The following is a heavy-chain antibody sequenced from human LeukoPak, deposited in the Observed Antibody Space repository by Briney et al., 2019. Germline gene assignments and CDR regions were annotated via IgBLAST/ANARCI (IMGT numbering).Heavy chain of an antibody. CDR2: IYPGDSDT. D-gene: IGHD3-10*01. CDR1: GYSFTSYW. Sequence: GESLKISCQGSGYSFTSYWIGWVRQMPGKGLEWMGIIYPGDSDTRYSPSFQGQVTISADKSISTAYLQWSGLEASDTAMYYCARLYYGSGSLYYFDYWGQGTLVTVSS. CDR3: ARLYYGSGSLYYFDY. J-gene: IGHJ4*02. V-gene: IGHV5-51*01.